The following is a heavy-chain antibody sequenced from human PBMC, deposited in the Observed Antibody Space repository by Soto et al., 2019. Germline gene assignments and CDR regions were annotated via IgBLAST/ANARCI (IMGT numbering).Heavy chain of an antibody. CDR1: GFTFSTYA. D-gene: IGHD3-16*02. Sequence: GGSLRLSCEASGFTFSTYAMHWVRQTPGKGLEWLAMISHDGDKEHISDSVKGRFAISRDNSKNTLYLQISSLKDEDTAVYQCVASALSFDFWGQGTPVTVSS. V-gene: IGHV3-30*09. CDR3: VASALSFDF. J-gene: IGHJ4*02. CDR2: ISHDGDKE.